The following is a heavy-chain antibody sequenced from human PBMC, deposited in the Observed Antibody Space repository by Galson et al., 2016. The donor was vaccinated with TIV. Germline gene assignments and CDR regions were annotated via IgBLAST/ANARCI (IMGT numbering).Heavy chain of an antibody. J-gene: IGHJ3*01. Sequence: CAASGFTFSTYAMNWVRQAPGKGLEWVSGIVGTGGTTYYADSVKGRFTISRDNSKNTLYLQMNSLRAEDMAVYYCAKRKNYGGDAFDLWGQGTLVTVSS. CDR3: AKRKNYGGDAFDL. CDR2: IVGTGGTT. V-gene: IGHV3-23*01. D-gene: IGHD4-23*01. CDR1: GFTFSTYA.